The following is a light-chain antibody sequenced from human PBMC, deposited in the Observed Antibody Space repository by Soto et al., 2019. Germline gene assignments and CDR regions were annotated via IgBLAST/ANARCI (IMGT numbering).Light chain of an antibody. V-gene: IGKV3-20*01. CDR2: GTS. CDR1: QTLSRNHLGWY. Sequence: EIVLTQSPGTLSLSPGERATLSCRASQTLSRNHLGWYLAWYQQTPGQIPRLLIYGTSFRATGIPDRFSGVWSGTEFTLPISRLEAEDFAVYYCQQYGSSPPITVRQGTRLEIK. CDR3: QQYGSSPPIT. J-gene: IGKJ5*01.